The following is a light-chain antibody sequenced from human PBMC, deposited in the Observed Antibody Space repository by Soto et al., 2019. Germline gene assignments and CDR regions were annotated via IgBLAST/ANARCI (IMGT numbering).Light chain of an antibody. CDR2: SAS. J-gene: IGKJ1*01. Sequence: AIRMTQSPSSLSASTGDRVTITCRASQGISSYLAWYQQKPGKAPKLLIYSASTLQSGVPLRFSGSASGTDFTLTITRLQSEDYGTYYCQQYSTNPQTFGQGTKVEVK. CDR1: QGISSY. CDR3: QQYSTNPQT. V-gene: IGKV1-8*01.